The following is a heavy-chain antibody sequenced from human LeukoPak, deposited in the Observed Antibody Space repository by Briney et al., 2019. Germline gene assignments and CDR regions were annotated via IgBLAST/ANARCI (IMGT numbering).Heavy chain of an antibody. CDR1: GFTFSGAA. J-gene: IGHJ4*02. CDR3: TSPVDSSVD. Sequence: GGSLRLSCAASGFTFSGAAMHWVRQASGKGLEWVARVSSKDKNYATAYAASVKGRFTISRDDSKNTAYLQMDSLNFEDTAVYYCTSPVDSSVDWGQGTLVTVSS. CDR2: VSSKDKNYAT. D-gene: IGHD2-15*01. V-gene: IGHV3-73*01.